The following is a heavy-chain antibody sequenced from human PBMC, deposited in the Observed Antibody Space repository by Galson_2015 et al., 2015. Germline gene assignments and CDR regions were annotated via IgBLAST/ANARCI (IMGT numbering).Heavy chain of an antibody. J-gene: IGHJ5*02. CDR2: INAGNGNT. CDR1: GYTFTSYA. Sequence: KVSCKASGYTFTSYAMHWVRQAPGQRLEWMGWINAGNGNTKYSQKFQGRVTITRDTSASTAYMELSSLRSEDTAVYYCARDPSPDFWSGYLGQYSDWFDPWGQGTLVTVSS. D-gene: IGHD3-3*01. CDR3: ARDPSPDFWSGYLGQYSDWFDP. V-gene: IGHV1-3*01.